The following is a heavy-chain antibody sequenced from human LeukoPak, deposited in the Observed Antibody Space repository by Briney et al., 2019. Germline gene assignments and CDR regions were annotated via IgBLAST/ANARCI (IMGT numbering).Heavy chain of an antibody. CDR1: GVTFSSYA. J-gene: IGHJ4*02. D-gene: IGHD3-22*01. CDR2: ISGSGGST. Sequence: PGGSLRLSCAASGVTFSSYAMSWVRQAPGKGLEWVSAISGSGGSTYYADFVKGRFTISRDNSKNTLYLQMNSLRAEDTAVYYCAKDRYDSGGYYSYYFDCWGQGTLVTVSS. V-gene: IGHV3-23*01. CDR3: AKDRYDSGGYYSYYFDC.